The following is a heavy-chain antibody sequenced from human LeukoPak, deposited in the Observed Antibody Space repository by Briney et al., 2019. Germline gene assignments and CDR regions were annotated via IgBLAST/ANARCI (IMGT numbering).Heavy chain of an antibody. Sequence: GGSLRLSCAASGFTFINYVMNWVRQAPGKGLEWVSSISGSGDKTYDADSVKGRFTISRDNSKNTLYLQMNSLRAEDTAVYYCAKEISGYSSSWARFDYWSQGTLVTVSS. D-gene: IGHD6-13*01. CDR2: ISGSGDKT. J-gene: IGHJ4*02. CDR1: GFTFINYV. CDR3: AKEISGYSSSWARFDY. V-gene: IGHV3-23*01.